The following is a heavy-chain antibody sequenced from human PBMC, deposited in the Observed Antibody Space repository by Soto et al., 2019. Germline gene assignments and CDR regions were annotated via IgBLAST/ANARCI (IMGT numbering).Heavy chain of an antibody. J-gene: IGHJ4*02. CDR2: IYYSGST. CDR3: ARHEPAAAGTEALFDY. Sequence: SETLSLTCTVSGGSISSSSYYWGWIRQPPGKGLEWIGSIYYSGSTYYNPSLKSRVTISVDTSKNQFSLKLSSVTAADTAVYYCARHEPAAAGTEALFDYWGQGTLVTVS. CDR1: GGSISSSSYY. V-gene: IGHV4-39*01. D-gene: IGHD6-13*01.